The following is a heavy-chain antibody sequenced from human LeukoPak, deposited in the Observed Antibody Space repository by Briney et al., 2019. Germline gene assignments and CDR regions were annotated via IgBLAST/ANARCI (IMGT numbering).Heavy chain of an antibody. V-gene: IGHV3-73*01. D-gene: IGHD3-10*01. CDR1: GFTFSGSA. CDR2: IRSEANSYAT. CDR3: TNYGSFYY. Sequence: GGSLRLSCAASGFTFSGSAMHWVRQASGKGLEWVGRIRSEANSYATAYAASVKGRFTISRDDSKNTAYLQMNSLKTEDTAVYYCTNYGSFYYWGQGTLVTVSS. J-gene: IGHJ4*02.